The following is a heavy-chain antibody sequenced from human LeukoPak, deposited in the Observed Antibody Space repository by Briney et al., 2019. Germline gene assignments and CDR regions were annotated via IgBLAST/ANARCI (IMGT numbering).Heavy chain of an antibody. CDR1: GGSISSYY. CDR2: IYYSGST. CDR3: ARRTRGRAAALNWFDP. D-gene: IGHD6-13*01. Sequence: PSETLSLTCTVSGGSISSYYWSWIRQPPGKGLEWIGYIYYSGSTSYNPSLKSRVTISVDTSKNQFSLKLSSVTAADTAVYYCARRTRGRAAALNWFDPWGQGTLVTVSS. V-gene: IGHV4-59*08. J-gene: IGHJ5*02.